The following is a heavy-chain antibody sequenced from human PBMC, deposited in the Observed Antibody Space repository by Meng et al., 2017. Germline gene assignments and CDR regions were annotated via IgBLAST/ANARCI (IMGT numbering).Heavy chain of an antibody. CDR1: GYTFTSYG. D-gene: IGHD3-9*01. Sequence: ASVKVSCKASGYTFTSYGISWVRQAPGQGLEWMGWISAYNGNTNYAQKLQGRVTITADKSTSTAYMELSSLRSEDTAVYYCARVVPYYDILTGYHPTLYNWFDPWGQGTLVTVSS. CDR2: ISAYNGNT. CDR3: ARVVPYYDILTGYHPTLYNWFDP. J-gene: IGHJ5*02. V-gene: IGHV1-18*01.